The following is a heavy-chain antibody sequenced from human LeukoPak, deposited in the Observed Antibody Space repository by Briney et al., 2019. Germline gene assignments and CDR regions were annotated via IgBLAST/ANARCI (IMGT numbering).Heavy chain of an antibody. CDR3: ARADGSGSYFVDYYYGMDV. V-gene: IGHV1-69*04. CDR1: GYTFTGYY. D-gene: IGHD3-10*01. Sequence: SVKVSCKASGYTFTGYYMHWVRQAPGQGLEWMGRIIPILGIANYAQKFQGRVTITADKSTSTAYMELSSLGSEDTAVYYCARADGSGSYFVDYYYGMDVWGQGTTVTVSS. CDR2: IIPILGIA. J-gene: IGHJ6*02.